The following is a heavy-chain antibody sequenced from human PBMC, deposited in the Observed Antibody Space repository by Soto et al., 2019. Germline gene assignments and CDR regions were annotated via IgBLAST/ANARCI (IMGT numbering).Heavy chain of an antibody. CDR2: IWNDGSNK. CDR1: GFTFRNYG. V-gene: IGHV3-33*01. Sequence: QVQLLESGEGVVQPGTSLRLSCAASGFTFRNYGMHWVRQAPGKGLEWVAVIWNDGSNKNYADSVKGRFSISRDNPRNTLYLEMNILRAEDTAVYYCARVLGRYYGSGRYLGVDVWGQGTKVTGSS. D-gene: IGHD3-10*01. CDR3: ARVLGRYYGSGRYLGVDV. J-gene: IGHJ6*02.